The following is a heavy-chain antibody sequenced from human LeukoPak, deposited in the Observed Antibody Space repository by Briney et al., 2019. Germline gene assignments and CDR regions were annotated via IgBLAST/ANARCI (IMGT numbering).Heavy chain of an antibody. Sequence: GGSLRLSCAASGFTVSSNYMSWVPQAPGKGLEWVSVIYSGGSTYYADSVKGRFTISRDNSKNTLYLQMNSLRAEDTAVYYCASQRITMIVVVNPGAFDIWGQGTMVTVSS. CDR1: GFTVSSNY. CDR3: ASQRITMIVVVNPGAFDI. V-gene: IGHV3-66*04. D-gene: IGHD3-22*01. CDR2: IYSGGST. J-gene: IGHJ3*02.